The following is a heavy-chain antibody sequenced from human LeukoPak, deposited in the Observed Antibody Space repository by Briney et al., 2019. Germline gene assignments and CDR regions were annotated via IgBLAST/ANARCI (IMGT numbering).Heavy chain of an antibody. V-gene: IGHV1-18*01. CDR2: ISAYNGNT. Sequence: ASVKVSCKASGYTFTSYGISWVRQAPGQGLEWMGWISAYNGNTNYAQKLQGRVTMTTDTSTSTAYMELRSLRSDNTAVYYCASLGYSYASDYYYYYGMDVWGQGTTVTVSS. CDR1: GYTFTSYG. CDR3: ASLGYSYASDYYYYYGMDV. J-gene: IGHJ6*02. D-gene: IGHD5-18*01.